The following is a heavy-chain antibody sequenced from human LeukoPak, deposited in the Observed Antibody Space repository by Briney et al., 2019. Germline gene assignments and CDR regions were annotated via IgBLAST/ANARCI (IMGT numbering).Heavy chain of an antibody. CDR1: GYTFTSYG. CDR3: ARGRMAGTYVFDY. D-gene: IGHD6-19*01. Sequence: ASVKVSCKASGYTFTSYGISWVRQAPGQGLEWMGWISAYNGNTNYAQKFQGRVTITADGSTSTAYMELSSLRSEDTAVYYCARGRMAGTYVFDYWGQGTLVTVSS. J-gene: IGHJ4*02. CDR2: ISAYNGNT. V-gene: IGHV1-18*01.